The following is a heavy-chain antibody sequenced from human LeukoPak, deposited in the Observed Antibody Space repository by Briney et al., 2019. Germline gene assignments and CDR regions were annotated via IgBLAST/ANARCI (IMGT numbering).Heavy chain of an antibody. V-gene: IGHV3-7*01. J-gene: IGHJ4*02. Sequence: GGSLRLTCAASGFTFSNYWMSWVRQAPGKGLEWVANIKEDGSEKYYVDSVKGRFTISRDNARNSLYLQMNSLRAEDTAVYYCASGRQLGYWGQGTLVTVSS. CDR1: GFTFSNYW. CDR3: ASGRQLGY. D-gene: IGHD6-13*01. CDR2: IKEDGSEK.